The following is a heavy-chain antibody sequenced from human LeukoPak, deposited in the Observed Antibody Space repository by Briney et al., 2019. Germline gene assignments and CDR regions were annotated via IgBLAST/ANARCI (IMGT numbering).Heavy chain of an antibody. CDR3: VTSYCSGGSCYSASGY. V-gene: IGHV3-74*01. Sequence: SGGSLRLSCAASGFTFSSYWMHWVRQAPGKGLVWVSRINRDGSSTSYADSVKGRFTISRDNAKNTRYLQMNSLRAEDSAVYYCVTSYCSGGSCYSASGYWGQGTLVTVSS. CDR2: INRDGSST. J-gene: IGHJ4*02. CDR1: GFTFSSYW. D-gene: IGHD2-15*01.